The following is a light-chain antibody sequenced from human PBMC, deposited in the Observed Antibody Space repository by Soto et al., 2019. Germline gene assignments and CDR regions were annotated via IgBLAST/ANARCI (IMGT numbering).Light chain of an antibody. Sequence: EIVMTQSPATLSVSPGERATLSCRASQSVSSKLAWFQQKPGQAPRLLISDASKKATGIPDRFSGSGSGTDFTLTISSLEAEDSAVYYCHQRSNWPRTFGGGTKVDIK. V-gene: IGKV3-11*01. CDR2: DAS. J-gene: IGKJ4*01. CDR1: QSVSSK. CDR3: HQRSNWPRT.